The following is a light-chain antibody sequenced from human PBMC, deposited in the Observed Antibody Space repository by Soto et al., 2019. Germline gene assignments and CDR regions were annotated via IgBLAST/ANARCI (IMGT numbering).Light chain of an antibody. V-gene: IGKV3-20*01. J-gene: IGKJ5*01. CDR2: GAS. CDR3: QQYGSSPIT. CDR1: QSVSSSY. Sequence: DIVLTQSPGTLSLSPGERATLSCRSSQSVSSSYLAWYQQKPGQAPRLLIYGASSRATGIPDRFSGSWSGTDCTLTISRLEPEDFAAYYCQQYGSSPITLGQGTRLEIK.